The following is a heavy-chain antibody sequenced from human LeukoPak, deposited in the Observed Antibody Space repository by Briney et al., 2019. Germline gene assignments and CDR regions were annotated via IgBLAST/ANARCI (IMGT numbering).Heavy chain of an antibody. Sequence: SVKVSCTASGGTFSSYAISWVRQAPGQGLEWMGGIIPIFGTANYAQKFQGRVTITADESTSTAYMELSSLRSEDTAVYYCARDKRDIVVAPAAKHYYYYGMDVWGQGTTVTVSS. CDR1: GGTFSSYA. V-gene: IGHV1-69*13. CDR3: ARDKRDIVVAPAAKHYYYYGMDV. CDR2: IIPIFGTA. J-gene: IGHJ6*02. D-gene: IGHD2-2*01.